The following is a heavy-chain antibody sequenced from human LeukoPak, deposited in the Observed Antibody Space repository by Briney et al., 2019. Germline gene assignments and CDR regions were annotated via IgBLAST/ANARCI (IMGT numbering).Heavy chain of an antibody. CDR2: INSDGSST. J-gene: IGHJ4*02. Sequence: GGSLRLSCAASGFTFSSYWMHWVRQAPGKGLVWVSRINSDGSSTSYADSVKGRFTISRDNAKNTLYLQMNSLRAEDTAVYYCARAGVQQQLLNWGQGTLVTVSS. CDR1: GFTFSSYW. CDR3: ARAGVQQQLLN. D-gene: IGHD6-13*01. V-gene: IGHV3-74*01.